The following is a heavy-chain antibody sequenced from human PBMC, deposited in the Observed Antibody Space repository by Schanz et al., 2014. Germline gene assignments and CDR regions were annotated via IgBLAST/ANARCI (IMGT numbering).Heavy chain of an antibody. D-gene: IGHD2-2*01. CDR3: ARELCSSTTCYVRYDP. CDR2: INPNSGGT. CDR1: GYTFTGYY. Sequence: QVQLLQSGAEVKKPGASVKVSCKASGYTFTGYYMHWVRQAPGQGLEWMGRINPNSGGTNYAQKFQGRVTMTRDTSISTAYMELSSLTSDDPAVYYCARELCSSTTCYVRYDPWGQGTLVTVSS. V-gene: IGHV1-2*02. J-gene: IGHJ5*02.